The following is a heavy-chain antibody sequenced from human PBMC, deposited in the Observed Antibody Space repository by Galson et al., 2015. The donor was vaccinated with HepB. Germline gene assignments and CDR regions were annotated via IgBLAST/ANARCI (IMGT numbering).Heavy chain of an antibody. D-gene: IGHD3-3*01. Sequence: SVKVSCKASGGTFSNYAISWVRQAPGQGPEWMGGIIPIFGIANYAQKFQGRVTITADESTSTAYMEVSSLRSEDTAVYYCASGPLRFLQPHYYYGMDVWGQGTTVTVSS. J-gene: IGHJ6*02. CDR2: IIPIFGIA. V-gene: IGHV1-69*13. CDR1: GGTFSNYA. CDR3: ASGPLRFLQPHYYYGMDV.